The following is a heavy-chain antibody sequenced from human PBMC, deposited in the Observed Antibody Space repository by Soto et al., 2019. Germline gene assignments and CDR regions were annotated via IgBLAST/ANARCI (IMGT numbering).Heavy chain of an antibody. CDR2: MNPNSGNT. CDR3: ARGHHPYYDSWSGYWGTSYYYYYMDV. CDR1: GYTFTSYD. V-gene: IGHV1-8*01. J-gene: IGHJ6*03. Sequence: GASVKVSCKASGYTFTSYDINWVRQATGQGLEWMGWMNPNSGNTGYAQKFQGRVTMTRNTSISTAYMELSSLRSEDTAVYYCARGHHPYYDSWSGYWGTSYYYYYMDVWGKGTTVTVSS. D-gene: IGHD3-3*01.